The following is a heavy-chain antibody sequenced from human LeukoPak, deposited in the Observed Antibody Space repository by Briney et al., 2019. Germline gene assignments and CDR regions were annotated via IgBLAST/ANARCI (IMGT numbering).Heavy chain of an antibody. V-gene: IGHV3-30*02. J-gene: IGHJ4*02. CDR2: IRYDGSNK. CDR3: APPVSYGYNY. Sequence: TGGSLRLSCAASGFTFSSYGMHWVRQAPGKGLEWVAFIRYDGSNKYYADSVKGRFTISRDNSKNTLYLQMNSLRAEDTAVYYCAPPVSYGYNYWGQGTLVTVSS. D-gene: IGHD5-18*01. CDR1: GFTFSSYG.